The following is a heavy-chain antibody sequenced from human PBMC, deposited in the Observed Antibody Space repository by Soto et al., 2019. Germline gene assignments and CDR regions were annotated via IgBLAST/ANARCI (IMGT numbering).Heavy chain of an antibody. CDR1: GGSFSGYS. Sequence: SETLSLTCAVYGGSFSGYSWTWLRQPPGTGLEWIGEINHSGSTNYNPSLKSRVTISVDTSKNQFSLKLTSVTAADTAVYYCARDKTTGLFDYWGQGTLVTVSS. D-gene: IGHD1-7*01. CDR3: ARDKTTGLFDY. CDR2: INHSGST. J-gene: IGHJ4*02. V-gene: IGHV4-34*01.